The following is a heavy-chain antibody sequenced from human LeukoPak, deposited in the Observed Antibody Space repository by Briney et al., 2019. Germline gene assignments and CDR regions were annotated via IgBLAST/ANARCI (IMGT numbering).Heavy chain of an antibody. CDR2: ISGPSSHT. D-gene: IGHD6-19*01. CDR3: AKQVSGQWLTPDSG. V-gene: IGHV3-23*01. CDR1: GFSVSINS. Sequence: GGSLRLSCAASGFSVSINSMSWVRQAPGKGLQWVSAISGPSSHTYYADSVRGRFTISRDNSRNTLYLQMNSLTVEDTAVYYCAKQVSGQWLTPDSGWGQGTLVTVSS. J-gene: IGHJ4*02.